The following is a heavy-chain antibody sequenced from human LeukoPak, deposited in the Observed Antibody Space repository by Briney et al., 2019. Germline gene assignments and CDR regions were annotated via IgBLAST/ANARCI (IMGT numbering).Heavy chain of an antibody. D-gene: IGHD3-10*01. Sequence: ASVKVSCKASGYTFTSYYMHWVRQAPGQGLEWMGIINPSGRSTTYAQKFQGRVTMTRDTSTSTVYMELSSLRSEDTAVYYCATATMVRDVHFDYWGQGTLVTVSS. CDR3: ATATMVRDVHFDY. J-gene: IGHJ4*02. CDR2: INPSGRST. V-gene: IGHV1-46*01. CDR1: GYTFTSYY.